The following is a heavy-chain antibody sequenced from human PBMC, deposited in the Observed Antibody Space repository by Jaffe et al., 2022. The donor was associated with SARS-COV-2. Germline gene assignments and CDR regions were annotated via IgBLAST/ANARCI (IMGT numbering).Heavy chain of an antibody. CDR1: GGSFSSSSYY. J-gene: IGHJ6*03. Sequence: QLQLQESGPGLVKPSETLSLTCTVSGGSFSSSSYYWGWIRQPPGKGPEWIGSIYYSGNSYYNPSLRSRVTMSVDTSKNQFSLKVNSVTAADTAVYYCARQGWGDYYYYMDVWGKGTTVTVSS. CDR2: IYYSGNS. CDR3: ARQGWGDYYYYMDV. V-gene: IGHV4-39*01. D-gene: IGHD3-10*01.